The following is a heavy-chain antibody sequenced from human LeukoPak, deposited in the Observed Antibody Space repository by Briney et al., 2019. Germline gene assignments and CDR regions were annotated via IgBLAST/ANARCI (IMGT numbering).Heavy chain of an antibody. J-gene: IGHJ4*02. CDR1: GGSISSYY. CDR3: AKDTMTTPFYFDY. V-gene: IGHV4-59*01. D-gene: IGHD4-11*01. CDR2: IYYSGST. Sequence: PSETLSLTCTVSGGSISSYYWSWIRQPPGKGLEWIGYIYYSGSTNYNPSLKSRVTISVDTSKNQFSLKLSSVTAADTAVYYCAKDTMTTPFYFDYWGQGTLVTVSS.